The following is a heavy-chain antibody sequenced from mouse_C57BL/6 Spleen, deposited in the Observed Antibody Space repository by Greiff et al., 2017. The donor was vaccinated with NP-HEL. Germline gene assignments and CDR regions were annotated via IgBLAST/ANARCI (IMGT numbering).Heavy chain of an antibody. Sequence: DVQLQESGGGLVQPGGSLKLSCAASGFTFSDYGMAWVRQAPRKGPAWVAFISNLAYSIYYADTVTGRFTISRENAKNTLYLEMSSLRSEDTAMYYCARHGLLLRSPMDYWGQGTSVTVSS. CDR2: ISNLAYSI. D-gene: IGHD1-1*01. J-gene: IGHJ4*01. V-gene: IGHV5-15*01. CDR1: GFTFSDYG. CDR3: ARHGLLLRSPMDY.